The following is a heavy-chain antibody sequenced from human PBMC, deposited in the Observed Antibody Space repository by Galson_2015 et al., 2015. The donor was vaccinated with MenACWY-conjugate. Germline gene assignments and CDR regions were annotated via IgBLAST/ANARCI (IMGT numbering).Heavy chain of an antibody. D-gene: IGHD5-18*01. J-gene: IGHJ5*02. CDR1: GFTFGSYS. Sequence: SLRLSCAASGFTFGSYSMNWVRQAPGKGLEWVSYISSSSSTIYYADSVKGRFTISRDNAKNSLYLQLNSLRDEDTAVYYCARDPSAMATNWFDPWGQGTLVTVSS. CDR2: ISSSSSTI. V-gene: IGHV3-48*02. CDR3: ARDPSAMATNWFDP.